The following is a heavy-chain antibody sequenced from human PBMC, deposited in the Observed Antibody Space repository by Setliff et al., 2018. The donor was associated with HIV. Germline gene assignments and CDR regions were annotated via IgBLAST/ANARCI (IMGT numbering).Heavy chain of an antibody. D-gene: IGHD6-13*01. CDR3: AKTIAAAATLPFDF. V-gene: IGHV1-3*01. J-gene: IGHJ4*02. CDR2: INAGNGNT. Sequence: KVSCKASGYTFTSYAMHWVRQAPGQRLEWMGWINAGNGNTKYSQKFQGRVTITRDTSASTAYMELSSLRSEDTAVYYCAKTIAAAATLPFDFWGQGTLVTVSS. CDR1: GYTFTSYA.